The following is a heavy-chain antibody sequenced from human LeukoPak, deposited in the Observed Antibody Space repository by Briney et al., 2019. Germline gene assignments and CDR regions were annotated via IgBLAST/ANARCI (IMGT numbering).Heavy chain of an antibody. D-gene: IGHD2-21*01. CDR2: IYSSGST. CDR3: ARAGRGGDNLTPFDY. Sequence: SETLSLTCAVSGGXXSSXYWSWIRQPPGRGLEWIGYIYSSGSTNYNPSLKSRVTISVDTSKNQFSLKLSSVTAADTAVYYCARAGRGGDNLTPFDYWGQGTLVTVSS. J-gene: IGHJ4*02. CDR1: GGXXSSXY. V-gene: IGHV4-59*01.